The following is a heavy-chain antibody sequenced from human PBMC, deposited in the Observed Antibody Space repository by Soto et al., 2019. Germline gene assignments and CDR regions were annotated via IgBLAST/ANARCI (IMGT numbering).Heavy chain of an antibody. Sequence: QVQLVQSGAEVKKPGASVKVSCKASGYTFTSYYMHWVRQAPGQGLEWMGIINPSGGSTSYAQKLQGRVTMTRDTSTSTVYMELSSLRSEDTAVYYCTFLGYYYYGMDVWGQGTTVTVSS. V-gene: IGHV1-46*01. CDR1: GYTFTSYY. J-gene: IGHJ6*02. CDR2: INPSGGST. CDR3: TFLGYYYYGMDV. D-gene: IGHD1-26*01.